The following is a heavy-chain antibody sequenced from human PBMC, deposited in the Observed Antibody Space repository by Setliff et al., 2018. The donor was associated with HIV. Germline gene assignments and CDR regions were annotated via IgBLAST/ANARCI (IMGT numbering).Heavy chain of an antibody. CDR2: VNHSGST. CDR3: ATFRMAVAGTGDYFDN. Sequence: KTSETLSLTCAVYGESFSRYYWSWIRQPPGKGLEWIGEVNHSGSTNYNPSLKSRVTISADTSKNQFSLKLTSVTAADTAVYYCATFRMAVAGTGDYFDNWGQGTLVTVSS. V-gene: IGHV4-34*01. CDR1: GESFSRYY. D-gene: IGHD6-19*01. J-gene: IGHJ4*02.